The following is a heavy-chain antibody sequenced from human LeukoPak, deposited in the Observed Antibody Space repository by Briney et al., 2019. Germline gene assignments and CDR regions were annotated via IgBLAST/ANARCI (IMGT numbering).Heavy chain of an antibody. J-gene: IGHJ4*02. CDR1: GGSISSSSYY. V-gene: IGHV4-39*07. CDR2: IYYSGST. CDR3: ARHRASYFDL. Sequence: SETLSLTCTVSGGSISSSSYYWGWIRQPPGKGLEWIGSIYYSGSTDYNPSLKSRVTISVDTSQNQVSLRVNSVTAADTAVYYCARHRASYFDLWGQGTLVSVSS.